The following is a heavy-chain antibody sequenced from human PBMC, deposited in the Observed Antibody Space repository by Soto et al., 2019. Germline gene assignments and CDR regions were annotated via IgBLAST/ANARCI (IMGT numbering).Heavy chain of an antibody. CDR1: GGTFSSYA. CDR3: ARDLGKVVAAKSGVSGDNAFDI. Sequence: QVQLVQSGAEVKKPGSSVKVSCKASGGTFSSYAISWVRQAPGQGLEWMGGIIPIFGTANYAQKFQGRVTITADESTSTAYMELSSLRSEDTAVYYCARDLGKVVAAKSGVSGDNAFDIWGQGTMVTVSS. CDR2: IIPIFGTA. D-gene: IGHD2-15*01. J-gene: IGHJ3*02. V-gene: IGHV1-69*01.